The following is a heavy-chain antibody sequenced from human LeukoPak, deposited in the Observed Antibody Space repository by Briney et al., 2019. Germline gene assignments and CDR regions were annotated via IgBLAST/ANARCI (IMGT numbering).Heavy chain of an antibody. CDR3: AREIGPRQLHLWGSAFDY. J-gene: IGHJ4*02. D-gene: IGHD5-18*01. CDR1: GYTFTSYD. V-gene: IGHV1-46*01. Sequence: GASVKVSCKASGYTFTSYDINWVRQAPGQGLEWMGIINPSGGSPSYAQKFQGRVTMTRDTSTSTVYMELSSLRSEDTAVYYCAREIGPRQLHLWGSAFDYWGQGTLVTVSS. CDR2: INPSGGSP.